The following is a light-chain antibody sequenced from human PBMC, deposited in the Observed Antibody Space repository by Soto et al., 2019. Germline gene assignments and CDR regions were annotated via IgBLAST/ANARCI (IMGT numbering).Light chain of an antibody. Sequence: DIQMTQNTSSLSASVGDRVTITCRASQSISSYLNWYQQKPGKAPKLLIYAASSLQSGVPSRFSGSGSGTDFTLTISSLQPEDFATYYCQQSYSTSITFGQGTRLEI. CDR3: QQSYSTSIT. CDR2: AAS. CDR1: QSISSY. J-gene: IGKJ5*01. V-gene: IGKV1-39*01.